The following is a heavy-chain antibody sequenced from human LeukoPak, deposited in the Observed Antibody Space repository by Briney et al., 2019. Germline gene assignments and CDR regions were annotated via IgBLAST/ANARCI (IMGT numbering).Heavy chain of an antibody. CDR2: VSRSGGDT. V-gene: IGHV3-23*01. J-gene: IGHJ6*02. D-gene: IGHD2-2*02. CDR3: AKNLPYCSSTSCYTTLWYGMDV. CDR1: GFTFNNYA. Sequence: GGSLRLSCAASGFTFNNYAMHWVRQAPGEGLEWISTVSRSGGDTYYADSVKGRFAVSRDNSKNTVYLQMNSLTADDTAIYYCAKNLPYCSSTSCYTTLWYGMDVWGQGTTVTVSS.